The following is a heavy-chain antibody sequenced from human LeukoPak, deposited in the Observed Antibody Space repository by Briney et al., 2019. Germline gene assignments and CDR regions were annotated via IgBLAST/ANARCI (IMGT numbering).Heavy chain of an antibody. CDR2: IKSSNT. J-gene: IGHJ4*02. Sequence: NTSETLSLTCTVSGGSISSDRFYWTWVRQPAGKGLEWIGRIKSSNTNYNPSLKSRVSISLDTSTNQFSLKLSSLTAADTAVYYCARVPDWTYVPDYWGQGTLVTVSS. D-gene: IGHD3-16*01. CDR3: ARVPDWTYVPDY. V-gene: IGHV4-61*02. CDR1: GGSISSDRFY.